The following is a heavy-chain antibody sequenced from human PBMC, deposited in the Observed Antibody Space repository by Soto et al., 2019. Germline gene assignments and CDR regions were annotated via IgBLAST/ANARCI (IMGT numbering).Heavy chain of an antibody. Sequence: GGSLRLSCAGSGFTFGDSYMSWIRQAPWKGLEWLSYISPGSRYPAYADSVKGRFTISRDNAKRSLYLQMMSLTAEDTAIYYCVRGGGGGLFDPWGQGTMVTVSS. CDR1: GFTFGDSY. CDR3: VRGGGGGLFDP. J-gene: IGHJ5*02. D-gene: IGHD2-15*01. V-gene: IGHV3-11*06. CDR2: ISPGSRYP.